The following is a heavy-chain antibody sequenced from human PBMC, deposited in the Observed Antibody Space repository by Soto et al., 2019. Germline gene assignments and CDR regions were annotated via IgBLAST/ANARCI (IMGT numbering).Heavy chain of an antibody. CDR1: GGSISSSSYK. V-gene: IGHV4-39*01. J-gene: IGHJ4*02. CDR2: IFYSGST. D-gene: IGHD6-19*01. CDR3: ARYAAVAGILDY. Sequence: SETLSLTCTVSGGSISSSSYKWGWIRQPPGKSLEWIGNIFYSGSTYYNPSLKSRVTLSVDTSKDQFSLTLSSVTAADTAVYYCARYAAVAGILDYWGQGTLVTVSS.